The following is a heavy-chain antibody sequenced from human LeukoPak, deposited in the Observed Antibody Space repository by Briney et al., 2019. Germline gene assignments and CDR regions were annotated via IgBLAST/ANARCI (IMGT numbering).Heavy chain of an antibody. CDR1: CGSFSGYY. CDR3: ARLITIFGVVAWYFDL. Sequence: PSETLSLTCAVYCGSFSGYYWSWIRQPPGKGLEWIGEIKHSGSTNYNPSLKSRVTISVDTSKNQFSLKLSSVTAADTAVYYCARLITIFGVVAWYFDLWGRGTLVTVSS. CDR2: IKHSGST. J-gene: IGHJ2*01. V-gene: IGHV4-34*01. D-gene: IGHD3-3*01.